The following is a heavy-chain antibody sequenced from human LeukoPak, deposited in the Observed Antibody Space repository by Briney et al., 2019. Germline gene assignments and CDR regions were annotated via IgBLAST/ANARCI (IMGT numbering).Heavy chain of an antibody. D-gene: IGHD6-13*01. Sequence: SETLSLTCTVSGGSISSYYWSWIRQPSGKGLEWIGYIYYSGSTNYNPSLKSRVTISVDTSKNQFSLKLSSVTAADTAVYYCARQRGQQLIPNYWGQGTLVTVSS. CDR2: IYYSGST. CDR1: GGSISSYY. V-gene: IGHV4-59*08. CDR3: ARQRGQQLIPNY. J-gene: IGHJ4*02.